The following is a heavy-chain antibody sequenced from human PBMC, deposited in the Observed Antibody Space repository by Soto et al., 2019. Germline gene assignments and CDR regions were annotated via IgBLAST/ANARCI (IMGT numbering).Heavy chain of an antibody. V-gene: IGHV4-34*01. CDR3: ARAGMTTVTTRYYYYYGMDV. Sequence: SETLSLTCAVYGGSFSGYYWSWIRQPPGKGLEWIGEINHSGSTNYNPSIKSRVTISVDTSKNQFSLKLSSVTAADTAVYYCARAGMTTVTTRYYYYYGMDVWGQGTTVTVSS. D-gene: IGHD4-4*01. CDR1: GGSFSGYY. CDR2: INHSGST. J-gene: IGHJ6*02.